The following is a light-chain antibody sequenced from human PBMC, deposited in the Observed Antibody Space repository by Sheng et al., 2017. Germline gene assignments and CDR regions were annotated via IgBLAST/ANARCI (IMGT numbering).Light chain of an antibody. Sequence: IQMTQSPASLSASVGDRVTISCRASQDINKYLAWYQYKPGKIPKLLIYDASTLHSGVPSRFSGSGSGTDFTLTISSLQPEDVATYYCQKHNSVPLTFGG. CDR1: QDINKY. CDR3: QKHNSVPLT. V-gene: IGKV1-27*01. J-gene: IGKJ4*01. CDR2: DAS.